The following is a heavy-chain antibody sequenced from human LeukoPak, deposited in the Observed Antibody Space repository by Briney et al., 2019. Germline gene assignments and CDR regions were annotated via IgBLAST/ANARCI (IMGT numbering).Heavy chain of an antibody. D-gene: IGHD2-2*01. Sequence: SRTLSLTCTVSGGSISSGGYYWSWIRQHPGKGLEWIGSMYYSGSTYYNPSLKSRVTISVDTSKNQFSLKLSSVTAADTAVYYCARDAGTSSPIWGQGTMVTVSS. V-gene: IGHV4-31*03. J-gene: IGHJ3*02. CDR3: ARDAGTSSPI. CDR2: MYYSGST. CDR1: GGSISSGGYY.